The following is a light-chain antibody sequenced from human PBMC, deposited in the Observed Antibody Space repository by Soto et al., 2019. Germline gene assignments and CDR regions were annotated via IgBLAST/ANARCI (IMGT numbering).Light chain of an antibody. CDR2: LGS. Sequence: DIVMTQSPLSLSGTPGEPASIFCRASQSLLHRHGRNYLSWFVQKPGQSPQLLIYLGSDRASGVPDRFSGSGSGTDFTLTISRVEAEDVGVYYCMQALQTPLTFGQGTRLDIK. J-gene: IGKJ5*01. V-gene: IGKV2-28*01. CDR1: QSLLHRHGRNY. CDR3: MQALQTPLT.